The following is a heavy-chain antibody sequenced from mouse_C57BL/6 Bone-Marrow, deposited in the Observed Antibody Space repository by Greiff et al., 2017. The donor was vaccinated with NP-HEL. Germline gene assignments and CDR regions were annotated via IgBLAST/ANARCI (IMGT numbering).Heavy chain of an antibody. J-gene: IGHJ3*01. CDR1: GYTFTSYG. Sequence: QVQLKQSGAELARPGASVKLSCKASGYTFTSYGISWVKQRTGQGLEWIGEIYPRSGNTYYNEKFKGKATLTADKSSSTAYMELRSLTSEDSAVYFCARERYAYWGQGTLVTVSA. CDR3: ARERYAY. CDR2: IYPRSGNT. V-gene: IGHV1-81*01.